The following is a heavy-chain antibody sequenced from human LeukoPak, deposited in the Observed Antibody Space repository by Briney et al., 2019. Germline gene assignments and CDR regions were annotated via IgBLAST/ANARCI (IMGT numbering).Heavy chain of an antibody. Sequence: QPGGSLRLSCAASGFTFSSYGMNWVRQAPGKGLEWVSYISSSGSTIYYADSVKGRFTISRDNAKNSLYLQMNSLRAEDTAVYYCATSYGDATGPGRDYWGQGTLVTVSS. CDR1: GFTFSSYG. CDR2: ISSSGSTI. V-gene: IGHV3-48*03. J-gene: IGHJ4*02. CDR3: ATSYGDATGPGRDY. D-gene: IGHD1-1*01.